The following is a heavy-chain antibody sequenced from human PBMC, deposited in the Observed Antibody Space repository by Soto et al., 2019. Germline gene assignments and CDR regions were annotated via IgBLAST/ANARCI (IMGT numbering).Heavy chain of an antibody. V-gene: IGHV1-46*01. D-gene: IGHD3-22*01. CDR3: ARGSGYCTTKTCYFFAFDL. CDR1: GYNFTTYY. J-gene: IGHJ5*02. CDR2: ISPDGDSP. Sequence: QVQLVQSGAEVTKPGASVTISCKASGYNFTTYYFHWVRQAPGHGLESMGIISPDGDSPISAQNFQNRVSMTRDTSTSTVYLQLGSLRTEDTAVYFCARGSGYCTTKTCYFFAFDLWGQGTLVTVSS.